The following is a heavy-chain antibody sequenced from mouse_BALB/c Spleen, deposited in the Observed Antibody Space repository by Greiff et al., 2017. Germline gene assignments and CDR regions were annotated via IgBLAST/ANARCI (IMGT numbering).Heavy chain of an antibody. J-gene: IGHJ3*01. CDR1: GFTFSSYT. D-gene: IGHD2-3*01. Sequence: EVKLVESGGGLVQPGGSLKLSCAASGFTFSSYTMSWVRQTPEKRLEWVAYISNGGGSTYYPDTVKGRFTISRDNAKNTLYLQMSSLKSEDTAMYYCARQDDGYYGFAYWGQGTLVTVSA. CDR3: ARQDDGYYGFAY. CDR2: ISNGGGST. V-gene: IGHV5-12-2*01.